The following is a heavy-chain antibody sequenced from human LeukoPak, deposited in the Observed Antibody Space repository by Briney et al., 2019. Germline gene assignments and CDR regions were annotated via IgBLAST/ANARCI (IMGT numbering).Heavy chain of an antibody. CDR3: ARDQNEGYGDYFYYFDY. D-gene: IGHD4-17*01. V-gene: IGHV3-74*01. CDR1: GFTFSSYW. J-gene: IGHJ4*02. Sequence: GGSLRLSCAASGFTFSSYWMHWVRQAPGKGLVWVSRINSDGSSISYADSVKGRFTISRDNAKNTLYLQMNSLRAEDTAVYYCARDQNEGYGDYFYYFDYWGQGTLVTVSS. CDR2: INSDGSSI.